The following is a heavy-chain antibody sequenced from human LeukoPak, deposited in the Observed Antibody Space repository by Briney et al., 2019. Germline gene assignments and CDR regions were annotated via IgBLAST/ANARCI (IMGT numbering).Heavy chain of an antibody. D-gene: IGHD2-15*01. J-gene: IGHJ4*02. V-gene: IGHV3-30*02. CDR2: IRYDGSNK. CDR3: AKDRVGAATRGYYFDY. Sequence: GGSLRLSCAASGFTFSSYGMHWVRQAPGKGLEWVAFIRYDGSNKYYADSVKGRFTISRDNSKNTLYLQMNSLRAEDTAVYYCAKDRVGAATRGYYFDYWGQGTLVTVSS. CDR1: GFTFSSYG.